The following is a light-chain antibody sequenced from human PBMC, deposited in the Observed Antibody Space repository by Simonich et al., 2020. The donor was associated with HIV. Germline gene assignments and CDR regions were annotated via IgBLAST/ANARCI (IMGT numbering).Light chain of an antibody. CDR1: HSDFGAYNN. Sequence: QSALTQPASVSGSPGQSITISCTGTHSDFGAYNNVSWYQQHPSKAPKLKIYDVTKRPSGISSRISGSKSGNTASLIISGLRAEDEADYYCSSYTTINTWVFGGGTKLTVL. V-gene: IGLV2-14*01. CDR3: SSYTTINTWV. CDR2: DVT. J-gene: IGLJ3*02.